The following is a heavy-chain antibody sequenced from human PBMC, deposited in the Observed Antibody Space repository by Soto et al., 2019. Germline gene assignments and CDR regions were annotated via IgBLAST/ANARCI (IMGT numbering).Heavy chain of an antibody. CDR2: IIPILGIA. V-gene: IGHV1-69*02. CDR1: GGTFSSYT. CDR3: ARAAEGYCSGGSCSTD. Sequence: QVQLVQSGAEVKKPGSSVKVSCKASGGTFSSYTISWVRQAPGQGLEWMGRIIPILGIANYAQKFQGRVTITADKSTSTAYRELSSLRSEDTAVYYCARAAEGYCSGGSCSTDWGQGTLVTVSS. J-gene: IGHJ4*02. D-gene: IGHD2-15*01.